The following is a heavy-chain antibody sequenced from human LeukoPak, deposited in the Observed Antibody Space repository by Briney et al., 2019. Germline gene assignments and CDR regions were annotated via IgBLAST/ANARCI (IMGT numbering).Heavy chain of an antibody. J-gene: IGHJ4*02. Sequence: AXXXVSCKASGYTFTVYYMHWLRQAPGQGVEWMGLINPNIAGTNYPQNFQGRVTMTRDTSISTAYMELSSLISADTAVYYCASQNMEWELLAFDYWGQGTLVTVSS. CDR3: ASQNMEWELLAFDY. V-gene: IGHV1-2*06. CDR2: INPNIAGT. D-gene: IGHD1-26*01. CDR1: GYTFTVYY.